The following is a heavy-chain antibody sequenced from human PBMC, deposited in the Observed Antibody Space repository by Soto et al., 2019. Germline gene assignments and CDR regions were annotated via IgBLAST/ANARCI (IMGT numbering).Heavy chain of an antibody. V-gene: IGHV3-73*01. CDR3: TRQYVDDYNSFDS. D-gene: IGHD4-4*01. CDR2: IRSKANNYAT. CDR1: GFTFSASG. Sequence: EVQLVESGGGLVQPGGSLKLSCAASGFTFSASGMHWVRQASGKGLEWVGRIRSKANNYATAYAASVKGRFTVSRDDSKTTAYLQMDSLETEDTSVYYCTRQYVDDYNSFDSLGQGTLVTVSS. J-gene: IGHJ4*02.